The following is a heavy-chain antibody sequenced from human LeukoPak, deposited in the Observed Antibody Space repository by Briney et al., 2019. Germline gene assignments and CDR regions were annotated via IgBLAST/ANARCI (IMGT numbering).Heavy chain of an antibody. CDR2: IYSGGTT. CDR3: AKAPVTTCRGAYCYPFDY. J-gene: IGHJ4*02. D-gene: IGHD2-21*01. V-gene: IGHV3-53*01. Sequence: PGGSLRLSCAVSGFTVSGNYMSWVRQAPGKGLEWVSLIYSGGTTYYADSVKGRFTISRDSSKNTLFLQMNRLRPEDAAVYYCAKAPVTTCRGAYCYPFDYWGQGTLVTVSS. CDR1: GFTVSGNY.